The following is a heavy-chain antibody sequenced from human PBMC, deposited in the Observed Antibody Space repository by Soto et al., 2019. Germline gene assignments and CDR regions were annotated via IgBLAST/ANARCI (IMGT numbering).Heavy chain of an antibody. Sequence: PGGSLRLSCAASGFTFSSYGMHWVRQAPGKGLEWVAVLSYDGSNKYYADSVKGRFTISRDNSKNTLYLQMNSLRAEDTAVYYCAKDGLRTDYYYYYMDVWGKGTTVTVSS. J-gene: IGHJ6*03. CDR2: LSYDGSNK. CDR1: GFTFSSYG. V-gene: IGHV3-30*18. D-gene: IGHD4-17*01. CDR3: AKDGLRTDYYYYYMDV.